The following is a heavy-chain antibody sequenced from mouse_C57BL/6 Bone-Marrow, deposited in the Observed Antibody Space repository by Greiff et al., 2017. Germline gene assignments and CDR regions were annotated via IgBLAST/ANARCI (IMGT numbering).Heavy chain of an antibody. D-gene: IGHD2-1*01. CDR2: IYPGSGST. J-gene: IGHJ1*03. Sequence: QVQLQQPGAELVKPGASVKMSCKASGYTFTSYWITWVKQRPGQGLAWIGDIYPGSGSTNYNEKFKSKATLTVDTSSSTAYMQRSSLASEDSAGYYCARGGGYGNYVWYFDVWGTGTTVTVSA. CDR1: GYTFTSYW. CDR3: ARGGGYGNYVWYFDV. V-gene: IGHV1-55*01.